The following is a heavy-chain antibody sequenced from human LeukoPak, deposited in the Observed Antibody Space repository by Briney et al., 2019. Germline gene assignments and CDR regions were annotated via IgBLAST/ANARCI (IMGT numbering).Heavy chain of an antibody. CDR3: ARAGVGIAAQPYYFDY. J-gene: IGHJ4*02. V-gene: IGHV3-21*01. CDR1: GFTFSIYA. Sequence: GSLRLSCAASGFTFSIYAMSWVRQAPGKGLEWVSSISTSSGYIYYADSVKGRFTISRDNAKNSLYLQMNSLRAEDTAIYYCARAGVGIAAQPYYFDYWGQGTLVTVSS. CDR2: ISTSSGYI. D-gene: IGHD6-6*01.